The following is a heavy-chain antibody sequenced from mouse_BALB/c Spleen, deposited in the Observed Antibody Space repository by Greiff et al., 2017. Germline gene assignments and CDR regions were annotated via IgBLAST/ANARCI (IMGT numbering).Heavy chain of an antibody. CDR2: INPSSGYT. Sequence: VQLVESGAELARPGASVKMSCKASGYTFTSYTMHWVKQRPGQGLEWIGYINPSSGYTNYNQKFKDKATLTADKSSSTAYMQLSSLKAEDSAVYDSARRGWDGNVDDWGQGTTLTVSS. V-gene: IGHV1-4*01. CDR3: ARRGWDGNVDD. J-gene: IGHJ2*01. CDR1: GYTFTSYT. D-gene: IGHD4-1*01.